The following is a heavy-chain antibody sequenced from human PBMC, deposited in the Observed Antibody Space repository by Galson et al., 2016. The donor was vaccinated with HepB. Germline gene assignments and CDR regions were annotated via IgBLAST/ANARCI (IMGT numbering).Heavy chain of an antibody. D-gene: IGHD3-10*01. CDR3: LSSGTYYRDNWDY. CDR1: GYTFTTYA. V-gene: IGHV7-4-1*02. CDR2: INTKTGSP. J-gene: IGHJ4*02. Sequence: SVKVSCKASGYTFTTYAIQWVRQAPGQGLEWMGWINTKTGSPTFAQGFTGRFVFSLGTSVSTAYLQISSLKAEDTAVYYCLSSGTYYRDNWDYWGQGTLVTVSS.